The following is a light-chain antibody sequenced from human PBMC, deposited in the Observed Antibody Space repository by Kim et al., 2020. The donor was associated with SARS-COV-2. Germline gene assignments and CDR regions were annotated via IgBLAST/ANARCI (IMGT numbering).Light chain of an antibody. Sequence: DIQMTQSPSSLSASVGDRVTITCPASRPISTYLNWYKQRPAKAPTILIYAASTLQRGVPSRFSGSGSGTDFTLTISGLQPDDVATYFCQQSFASPTFGEGTKLEI. CDR2: AAS. V-gene: IGKV1-39*01. J-gene: IGKJ4*02. CDR1: RPISTY. CDR3: QQSFASPT.